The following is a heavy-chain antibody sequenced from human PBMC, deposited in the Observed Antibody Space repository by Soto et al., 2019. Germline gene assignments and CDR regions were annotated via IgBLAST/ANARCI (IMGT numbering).Heavy chain of an antibody. CDR3: ARHRGRLAAVNCFDT. CDR1: GFTFSSYG. Sequence: GGSLRLSCAASGFTFSSYGMHWVRQAPGKGLEWVAVIWYDGSNKYYADSVKGRFTISRDNSKNTLYLQMNSLRAEDTAVYYCARHRGRLAAVNCFDTWGQGTLVTVSS. CDR2: IWYDGSNK. J-gene: IGHJ5*02. D-gene: IGHD6-13*01. V-gene: IGHV3-33*01.